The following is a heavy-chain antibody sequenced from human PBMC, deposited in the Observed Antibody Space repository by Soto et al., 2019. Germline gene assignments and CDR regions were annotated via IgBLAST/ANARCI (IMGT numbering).Heavy chain of an antibody. D-gene: IGHD1-1*01. CDR1: GGSISIGVFY. J-gene: IGHJ5*02. CDR3: ARESNWNWFSP. Sequence: PSETLSLTCTVSGGSISIGVFYWSWIRQHPGKGLEWIGYIYYSGSTSYNPSLKSRVIISVDTSKNQFSLKLSSVTAADTAVYYCARESNWNWFSPWGQGTLVTVSS. V-gene: IGHV4-31*03. CDR2: IYYSGST.